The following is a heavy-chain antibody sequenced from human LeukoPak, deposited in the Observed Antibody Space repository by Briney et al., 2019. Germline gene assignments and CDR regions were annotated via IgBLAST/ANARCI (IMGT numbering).Heavy chain of an antibody. V-gene: IGHV1-2*02. CDR3: ARVNRDLARRQYGFDP. Sequence: ASVKVSCKASGYTFTGYYMHWVRQAPGQGLEWMGWINPNSGGTNYAQKFQGRVTMTRDTSISTAYMELSRLRSDDTAVYYCARVNRDLARRQYGFDPWGLGTLVTVSS. J-gene: IGHJ5*02. D-gene: IGHD1-14*01. CDR1: GYTFTGYY. CDR2: INPNSGGT.